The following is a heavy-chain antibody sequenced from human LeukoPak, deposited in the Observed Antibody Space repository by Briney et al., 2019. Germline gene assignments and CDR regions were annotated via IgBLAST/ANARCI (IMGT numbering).Heavy chain of an antibody. CDR1: GFSLSSYW. CDR3: ATSRGSWPDYFDY. V-gene: IGHV3-7*01. CDR2: IKRDGTEK. J-gene: IGHJ4*02. D-gene: IGHD6-13*01. Sequence: GGSLRLSCVASGFSLSSYWMTWVRQDAGKGLEWVANIKRDGTEKYYVDSVKGRFTISRDNAKNSLYLQMNSLRAEDTAVYYCATSRGSWPDYFDYWGQGTLVTVSS.